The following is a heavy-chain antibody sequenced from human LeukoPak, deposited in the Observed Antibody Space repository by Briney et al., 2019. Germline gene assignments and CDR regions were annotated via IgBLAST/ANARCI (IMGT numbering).Heavy chain of an antibody. CDR2: MNPNSGNR. D-gene: IGHD6-13*01. CDR3: ARGRGGQLAPFDY. Sequence: ASVKVSFTGSGYTFTSYDINWVRQAPGQGVEGMGGMNPNSGNRGNAQKFQGRGTMTRNTSITTAYMELSSLRSEDTAVYYCARGRGGQLAPFDYWGQGTLVTVSS. V-gene: IGHV1-8*01. CDR1: GYTFTSYD. J-gene: IGHJ4*02.